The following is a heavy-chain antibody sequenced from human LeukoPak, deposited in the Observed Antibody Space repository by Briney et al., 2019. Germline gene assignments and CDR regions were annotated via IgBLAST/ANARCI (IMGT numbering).Heavy chain of an antibody. J-gene: IGHJ4*02. CDR1: GFTLSIYW. Sequence: TGGSLGLSCVGSGFTLSIYWMYWIRQSPGKGLLWVARINPDGSIADYTDSVKGRFTISRDNVKNTLYLQMNSLRAEDTAVYYCVREGFFDYWGQGALVTVSS. V-gene: IGHV3-74*01. CDR2: INPDGSIA. CDR3: VREGFFDY.